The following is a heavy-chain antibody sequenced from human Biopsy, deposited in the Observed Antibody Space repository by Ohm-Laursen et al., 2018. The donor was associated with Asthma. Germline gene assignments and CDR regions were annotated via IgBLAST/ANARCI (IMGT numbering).Heavy chain of an antibody. CDR3: ARDVMEWYLPAFDF. D-gene: IGHD3-3*01. J-gene: IGHJ4*02. V-gene: IGHV3-30-3*01. CDR2: GASYYDGGLK. CDR1: GFTFRSYA. Sequence: SLRLSCAASGFTFRSYAMHWVRQAPGKGLEWVAVGASYYDGGLKYYADSVNGRFTVSRDDSKNTLYLQMNSLRPDDTAVYCCARDVMEWYLPAFDFWGQGTLVTVSS.